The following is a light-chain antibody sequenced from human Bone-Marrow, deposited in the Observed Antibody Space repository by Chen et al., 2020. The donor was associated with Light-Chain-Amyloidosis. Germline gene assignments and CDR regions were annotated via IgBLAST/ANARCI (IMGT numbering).Light chain of an antibody. V-gene: IGKV1-39*01. Sequence: DIQMTQSPSSQAASVGDRVTITCRASQSLSVYLNWYQLKSGRAPKPLIYATSSLQCGVPPRFSGSGSGTDFTLTISSLQPEDFATYYYQQSYSSPLTFGGGTKVEI. CDR3: QQSYSSPLT. CDR1: QSLSVY. CDR2: ATS. J-gene: IGKJ4*01.